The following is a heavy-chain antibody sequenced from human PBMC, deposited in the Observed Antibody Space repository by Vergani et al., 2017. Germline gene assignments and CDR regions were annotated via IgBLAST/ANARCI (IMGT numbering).Heavy chain of an antibody. J-gene: IGHJ5*02. CDR3: ARGRRPPYNWFDP. V-gene: IGHV4-34*01. Sequence: QVQLEESGPGLVKPSETLSLTCTVSGGSFNTYYWSWIRQPPGKGLEWIGEINHSGSTNYNPSLKSRVTISVDTSKNQFSLKLSSVTAADTAVYYCARGRRPPYNWFDPWGQGTLVTVSS. CDR1: GGSFNTYY. CDR2: INHSGST.